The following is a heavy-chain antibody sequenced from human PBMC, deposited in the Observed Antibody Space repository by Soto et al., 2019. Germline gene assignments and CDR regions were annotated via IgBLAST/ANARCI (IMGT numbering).Heavy chain of an antibody. CDR1: GFTFSTYW. J-gene: IGHJ6*02. Sequence: GGSLRLSCAASGFTFSTYWMHWVRQAPGKGLVWVSRINSDGSTTSYADSVKGRFTISRDNAKNTLYLQMSSLRAEDTAVYYCAKFRCGLYYYYGMDVWGQGTTVTVSS. V-gene: IGHV3-74*01. D-gene: IGHD2-21*01. CDR3: AKFRCGLYYYYGMDV. CDR2: INSDGSTT.